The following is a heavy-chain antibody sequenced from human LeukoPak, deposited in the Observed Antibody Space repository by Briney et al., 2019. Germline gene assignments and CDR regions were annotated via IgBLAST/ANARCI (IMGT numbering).Heavy chain of an antibody. J-gene: IGHJ4*02. CDR1: GYIFTGYY. CDR3: ATRSGSYIQLDS. D-gene: IGHD3-10*01. Sequence: GASVKVSCKASGYIFTGYYVHWVRQAPGQGLEWMGWINPNTGETNHNHAQKFQGRVTMTIDTSVNTAYMDLFSLRSDDTAVYYCATRSGSYIQLDSWGQGTLVTVSS. V-gene: IGHV1-2*02. CDR2: INPNTGETNH.